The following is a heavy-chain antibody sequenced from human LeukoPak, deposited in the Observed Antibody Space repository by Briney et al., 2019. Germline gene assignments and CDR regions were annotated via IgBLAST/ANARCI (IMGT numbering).Heavy chain of an antibody. V-gene: IGHV1-69*01. CDR2: IIPIFGTA. J-gene: IGHJ6*02. Sequence: GSSVKVSCKASGGTFSSYAISWARQAPGQGLEWMGGIIPIFGTANYAQKFQGRVTITADESTSTAYMELSSLRSEDTAVYYCARPQDIVVVVAATDYYGMDVWGQGTTVTVSS. CDR1: GGTFSSYA. CDR3: ARPQDIVVVVAATDYYGMDV. D-gene: IGHD2-15*01.